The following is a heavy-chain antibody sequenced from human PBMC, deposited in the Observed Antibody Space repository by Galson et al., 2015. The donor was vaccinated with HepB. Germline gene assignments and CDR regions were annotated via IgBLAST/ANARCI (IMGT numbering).Heavy chain of an antibody. D-gene: IGHD3-3*01. CDR1: GFTFSSYA. V-gene: IGHV3-23*01. CDR2: ISGSGGST. CDR3: AKESGYRPNYDFWSGPYYYYYYMDV. Sequence: SLRLSCAASGFTFSSYAMSWVRQAPGKGLEWVSAISGSGGSTYYADSVKGRFTISRDNSKNTLYLQMNSLRAEDTAVYYCAKESGYRPNYDFWSGPYYYYYYMDVWGKGTTVTVSS. J-gene: IGHJ6*03.